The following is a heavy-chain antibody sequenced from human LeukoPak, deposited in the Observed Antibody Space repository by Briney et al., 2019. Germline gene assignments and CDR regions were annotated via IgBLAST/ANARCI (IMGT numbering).Heavy chain of an antibody. CDR1: GYTFTSYY. CDR3: ARVGGSSSWYEGSSYYYMDV. Sequence: ASVKVSCKASGYTFTSYYMHWVRQAPGQGLEWMGIINPSGGSTSYAQKFQGRVTMTRDMSTSTVYMELSSLRSEDTAVYYCARVGGSSSWYEGSSYYYMDVWGKGTTVTVSS. CDR2: INPSGGST. D-gene: IGHD6-13*01. J-gene: IGHJ6*03. V-gene: IGHV1-46*01.